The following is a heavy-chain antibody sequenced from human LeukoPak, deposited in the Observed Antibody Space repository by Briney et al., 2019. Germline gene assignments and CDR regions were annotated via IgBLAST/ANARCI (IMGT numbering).Heavy chain of an antibody. Sequence: SETLPLTCTVSGGSISSYYWSWIRQPPGKGLEWIGYIYYSGSTNYNPSLKSRVTISVDTSKNQFSLKLSSVTAADTAVYYCARDLMGIAYRGAFYYWGQGTLVTVSS. J-gene: IGHJ4*02. D-gene: IGHD6-13*01. CDR3: ARDLMGIAYRGAFYY. CDR2: IYYSGST. V-gene: IGHV4-59*12. CDR1: GGSISSYY.